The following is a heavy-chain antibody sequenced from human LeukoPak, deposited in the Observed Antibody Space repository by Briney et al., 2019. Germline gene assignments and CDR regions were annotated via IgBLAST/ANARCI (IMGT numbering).Heavy chain of an antibody. CDR1: GFTVSSNY. CDR2: IYSSGST. D-gene: IGHD4-17*01. CDR3: AKDLVVTTVTPALYYFDF. V-gene: IGHV3-53*01. J-gene: IGHJ4*02. Sequence: GGSLRLSCAASGFTVSSNYMRWVRQAPGKGLEGVSDIYSSGSTYYADSVKGRFTISRDTSKNTLYLQMNSLRAEDTAVYFCAKDLVVTTVTPALYYFDFWGQGTLVTVSS.